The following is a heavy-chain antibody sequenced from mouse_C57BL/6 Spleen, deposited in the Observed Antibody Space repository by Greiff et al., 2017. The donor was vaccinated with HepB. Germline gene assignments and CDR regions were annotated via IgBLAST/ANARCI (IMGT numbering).Heavy chain of an antibody. J-gene: IGHJ1*03. CDR1: GYSFTGYF. Sequence: VQLKQSGPELVKPGDSVKISCKASGYSFTGYFMNWVMQSHGKSLEWIGRINPYNGDTFYNQKFKGKATLTVDKSSSTAHMELRSLTSEDSAVYYCASYDYGSSHWYFDVWGTGTTVTVSS. CDR2: INPYNGDT. D-gene: IGHD1-1*01. CDR3: ASYDYGSSHWYFDV. V-gene: IGHV1-20*01.